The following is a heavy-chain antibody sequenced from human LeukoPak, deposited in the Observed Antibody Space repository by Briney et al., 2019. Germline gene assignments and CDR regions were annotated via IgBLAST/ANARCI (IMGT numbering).Heavy chain of an antibody. J-gene: IGHJ5*02. CDR2: IYYSGST. Sequence: SETLSLTCTVSGGSISSSSYYWGWIRQPPGKGLEWIGSIYYSGSTYYNPSLKSRVTISVDTSKNQFSLKLSSVTAAATAVYYCARQGYYYDSSGYPSRVGWFDPWGQGTLVTVSS. CDR1: GGSISSSSYY. V-gene: IGHV4-39*01. D-gene: IGHD3-22*01. CDR3: ARQGYYYDSSGYPSRVGWFDP.